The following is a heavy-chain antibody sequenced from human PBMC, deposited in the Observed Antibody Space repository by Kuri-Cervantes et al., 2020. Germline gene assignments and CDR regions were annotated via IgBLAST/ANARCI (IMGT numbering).Heavy chain of an antibody. CDR3: ARQGYCSGGSCTLGMDV. J-gene: IGHJ6*02. Sequence: SETLSLTCTVSGGSISSGDYYWSWIRQPPGKGLEWIGYIYYSGSTYYNPSLKSRVTISVDTSKNQFSLKLSSVTAADTAVYYCARQGYCSGGSCTLGMDVWGQGTTVTVSS. D-gene: IGHD2-15*01. V-gene: IGHV4-30-4*01. CDR1: GGSISSGDYY. CDR2: IYYSGST.